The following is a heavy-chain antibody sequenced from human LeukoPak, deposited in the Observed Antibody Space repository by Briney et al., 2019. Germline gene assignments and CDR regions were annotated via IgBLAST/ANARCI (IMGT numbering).Heavy chain of an antibody. D-gene: IGHD3-22*01. Sequence: GGSLRLSCATSGFSFSSYAMSWVRQAPGKGLEWVSLIYNDGRTYYADSVKGRCTISRDNLKNVLYLQMNSLKVEDTASYYCARGLFLSGYLDAFDIWGQGTVVTVSS. V-gene: IGHV3-53*01. J-gene: IGHJ3*02. CDR1: GFSFSSYA. CDR2: IYNDGRT. CDR3: ARGLFLSGYLDAFDI.